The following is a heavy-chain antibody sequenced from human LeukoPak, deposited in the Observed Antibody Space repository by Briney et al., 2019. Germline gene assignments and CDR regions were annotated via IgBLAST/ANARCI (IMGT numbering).Heavy chain of an antibody. CDR1: GGSITDTTYY. CDR2: IYYSGRT. Sequence: SETLSLTCTVSGGSITDTTYYWGWIRQPPGKGLEWIGNIYYSGRTYYNPSLKSRVTISADTSKNHFSLRVTSVTAADTAVYYCAGSRDNWFDPWGQGTLVTVSS. J-gene: IGHJ5*02. CDR3: AGSRDNWFDP. V-gene: IGHV4-39*07.